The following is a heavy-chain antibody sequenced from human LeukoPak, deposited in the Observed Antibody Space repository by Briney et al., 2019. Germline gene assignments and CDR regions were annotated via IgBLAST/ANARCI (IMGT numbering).Heavy chain of an antibody. V-gene: IGHV3-23*01. D-gene: IGHD3-3*01. CDR1: GFTFSSYA. CDR3: AARFIYGMDV. CDR2: MRGSGDST. J-gene: IGHJ6*02. Sequence: GGSLRLSCAASGFTFSSYAMNWVRRAPGKGLEWVASMRGSGDSTNYADSVKGRFTISRDNSKNTLYLQMNSLRGEDTAVYYCAARFIYGMDVWGQGTTVTVSS.